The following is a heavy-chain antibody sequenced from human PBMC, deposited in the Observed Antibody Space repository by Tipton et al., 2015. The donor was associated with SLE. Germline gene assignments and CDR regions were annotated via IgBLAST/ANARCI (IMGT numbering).Heavy chain of an antibody. CDR2: INHSGST. J-gene: IGHJ3*02. Sequence: TLSLTCAVYGGSFSGYYWSWIRQPPGKGLEWIGEINHSGSTNYNPSLKSRVTISVDTSKNQFSLKLSSVTAADTAVYYCPRKRNGMGIWGQGTMVTVSS. V-gene: IGHV4-34*01. CDR3: PRKRNGMGI. CDR1: GGSFSGYY. D-gene: IGHD5-24*01.